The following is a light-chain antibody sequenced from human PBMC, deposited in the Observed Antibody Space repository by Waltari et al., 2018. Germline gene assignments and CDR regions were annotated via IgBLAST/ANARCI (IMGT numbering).Light chain of an antibody. CDR1: QDIGHE. Sequence: AIQMTKSPSSLSASVGDRVTITCRASQDIGHELGCYQQTPGKAPKLLIYGASSLQSGVPSRFSGGGSGTDFTLTISSLQPEDFATYYCLQDDSYPRTFGQGTKVEIK. CDR2: GAS. CDR3: LQDDSYPRT. J-gene: IGKJ1*01. V-gene: IGKV1-6*01.